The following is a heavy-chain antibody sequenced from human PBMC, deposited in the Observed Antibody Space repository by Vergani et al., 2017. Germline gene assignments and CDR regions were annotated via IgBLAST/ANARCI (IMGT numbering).Heavy chain of an antibody. CDR2: IIPILGIA. D-gene: IGHD1-7*01. V-gene: IGHV1-69*02. CDR1: GGTFSSYT. CDR3: ASQTTSLLYYGMDV. J-gene: IGHJ6*02. Sequence: QVQLVQSGAEVKKPGSSVKVSCKASGGTFSSYTISWVRQAPGQGLEWMGRIIPILGIANYAQKFQGRVTITADKSTSTAYMELSSLRSEDTAVYYCASQTTSLLYYGMDVWGQGTTVTVSS.